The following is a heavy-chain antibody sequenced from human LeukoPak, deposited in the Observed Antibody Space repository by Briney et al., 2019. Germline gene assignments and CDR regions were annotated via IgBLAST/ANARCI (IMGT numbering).Heavy chain of an antibody. Sequence: GGSLRLSCAASGFTFSSYALTWVRQAPGKGLEWVAVISYDGSNKYYADSVKGRFTISRDNSKNTLYLQMNSLRAEDTAVYYCARDLTSIAAAGREESFDYWGQGTLVTVSS. D-gene: IGHD6-13*01. CDR2: ISYDGSNK. CDR1: GFTFSSYA. V-gene: IGHV3-30-3*01. J-gene: IGHJ4*02. CDR3: ARDLTSIAAAGREESFDY.